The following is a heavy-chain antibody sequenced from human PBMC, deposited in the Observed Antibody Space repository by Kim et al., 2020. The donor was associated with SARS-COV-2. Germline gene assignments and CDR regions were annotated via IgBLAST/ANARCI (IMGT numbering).Heavy chain of an antibody. CDR3: ATTSPGRAVTKWRLYYGMDV. CDR1: GFTFSSYW. D-gene: IGHD4-17*01. J-gene: IGHJ6*02. CDR2: INSDGSST. V-gene: IGHV3-74*03. Sequence: GGSLRLSCVASGFTFSSYWMHWVRQAPGEGLVWVSRINSDGSSTTYADSVEGRFTISRDNAKNTLYLEMNSLRAEDAGVYYCATTSPGRAVTKWRLYYGMDVWGQGPTVTVSS.